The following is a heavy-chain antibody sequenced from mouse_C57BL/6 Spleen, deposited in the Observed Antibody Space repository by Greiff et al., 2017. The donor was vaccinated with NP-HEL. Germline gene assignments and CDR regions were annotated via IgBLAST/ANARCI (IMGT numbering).Heavy chain of an antibody. CDR1: GYAFTNYL. Sequence: VMLVESGAELVRPGTSVKVSCKASGYAFTNYLIEWVKQRPGQGLEWIGVINPGSGGTNYNEKFKGKATLTADKSSSTAYMQLSSLTSEDSAVYFCARSVDYSNYVLLYWGQGTTLTVSS. J-gene: IGHJ2*01. D-gene: IGHD2-5*01. CDR3: ARSVDYSNYVLLY. CDR2: INPGSGGT. V-gene: IGHV1-54*01.